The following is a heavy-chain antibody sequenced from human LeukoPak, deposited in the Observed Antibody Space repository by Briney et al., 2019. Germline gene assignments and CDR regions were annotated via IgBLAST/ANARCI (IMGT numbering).Heavy chain of an antibody. Sequence: PSETLSLTCIVSGGSIGSDTHYRGWIRQPPGKGLEWIGVIYYSGLTSYNPSLENRVTISADTSRNHFSLKLRSVTAADTAVYYCASALSNTYSKLDYWGQGTLVTVSS. J-gene: IGHJ4*02. D-gene: IGHD3-10*01. CDR1: GGSIGSDTHY. V-gene: IGHV4-39*02. CDR3: ASALSNTYSKLDY. CDR2: IYYSGLT.